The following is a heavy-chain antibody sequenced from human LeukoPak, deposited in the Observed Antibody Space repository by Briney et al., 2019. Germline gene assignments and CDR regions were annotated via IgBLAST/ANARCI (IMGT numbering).Heavy chain of an antibody. Sequence: ASVKVSCKASGYTFTSYDINWVRQATGQGLEWMGWMNPNSGNTGYAQKFQGRVTMTRNTSISTAYMELSSLRSEDTAVYYCASQIRIVGATPCDYWGQGTLVTVSS. CDR1: GYTFTSYD. V-gene: IGHV1-8*01. D-gene: IGHD1-26*01. CDR2: MNPNSGNT. J-gene: IGHJ4*02. CDR3: ASQIRIVGATPCDY.